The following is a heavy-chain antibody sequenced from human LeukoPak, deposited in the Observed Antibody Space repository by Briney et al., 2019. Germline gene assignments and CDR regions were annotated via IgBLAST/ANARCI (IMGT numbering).Heavy chain of an antibody. J-gene: IGHJ4*02. CDR3: ARARKYYGSGSYYYDY. D-gene: IGHD3-10*01. Sequence: GGSLRLSCAASGFTVSSNYMGWVRQAPGKGLEWVSVIYSGGSTYYADSVKGRFTISRDNSKNTLYLQMNSLRAEDTAVYYCARARKYYGSGSYYYDYWGQGTLVTVSS. CDR1: GFTVSSNY. CDR2: IYSGGST. V-gene: IGHV3-66*01.